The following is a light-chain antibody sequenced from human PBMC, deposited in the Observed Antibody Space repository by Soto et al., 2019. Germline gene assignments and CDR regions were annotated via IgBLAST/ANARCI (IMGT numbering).Light chain of an antibody. J-gene: IGKJ4*01. Sequence: EIVFTQSPDTLSVSPGERATLSCRASQSVSSNYLAWYQQKPGQAPRLLIYGASSRATGIPDRFSGSGSGTDFTLTISRLEPEDFAVYYCQQYGSSALTFGGGTKVDIK. CDR3: QQYGSSALT. CDR1: QSVSSNY. CDR2: GAS. V-gene: IGKV3-20*01.